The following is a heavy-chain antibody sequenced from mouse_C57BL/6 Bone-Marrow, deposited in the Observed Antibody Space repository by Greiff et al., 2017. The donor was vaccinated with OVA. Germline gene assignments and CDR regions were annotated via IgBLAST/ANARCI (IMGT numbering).Heavy chain of an antibody. J-gene: IGHJ4*01. CDR3: ARLADSNLGDDYAMDY. CDR2: ISNGGGST. Sequence: EVQLMESGGGLVQPGGSLKLSCAASGFTFSDSYMYWVRQTPEKRLEWVAYISNGGGSTYYPDNVKGRFPISRDNAKNTLYLQRSRLKSEDTATYYCARLADSNLGDDYAMDYWGQGTSVTVSS. D-gene: IGHD2-5*01. V-gene: IGHV5-12*01. CDR1: GFTFSDSY.